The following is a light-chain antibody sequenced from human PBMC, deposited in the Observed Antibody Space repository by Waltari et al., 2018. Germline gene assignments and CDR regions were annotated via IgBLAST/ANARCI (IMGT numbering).Light chain of an antibody. CDR2: DAS. CDR3: QQYGNVIT. Sequence: EIVVTQSPAALSLSPGDRVTISCRASQSVRNNFAWYQQKPGQAPRLRMFDASTRATGSPARCSGSGSGTEFTRTTNSLQTEDFGIYYGQQYGNVITFGQGTRLEIK. V-gene: IGKV3D-15*01. CDR1: QSVRNN. J-gene: IGKJ5*01.